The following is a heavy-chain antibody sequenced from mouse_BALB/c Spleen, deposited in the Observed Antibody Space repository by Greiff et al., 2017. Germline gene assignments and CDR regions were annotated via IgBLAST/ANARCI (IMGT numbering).Heavy chain of an antibody. Sequence: VQLKESGGGLVQPGGSRKLSCAASGFTFSSFGMHWVRQAPEKGLEWVAYISSGSSTIYYADTVKGRFTISRDNPKNTLFLQMTSLRSEDTAMYYCAKPYGTFYAMDYWGQGTSVTVSS. V-gene: IGHV5-17*02. D-gene: IGHD2-1*01. CDR2: ISSGSSTI. CDR1: GFTFSSFG. CDR3: AKPYGTFYAMDY. J-gene: IGHJ4*01.